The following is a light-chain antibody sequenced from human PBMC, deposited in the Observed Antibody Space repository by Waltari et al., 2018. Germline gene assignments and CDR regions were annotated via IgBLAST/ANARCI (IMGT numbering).Light chain of an antibody. Sequence: EIVLTQSPGTLSSSPGQRATLSCRASQRVSKNYLLWYQQTPGQAPRVLLYGASNRATGIPDRFSGSGSGTDFTLTISRLEPEDVAVYYCQQFGSSPRTFGQGTKVEIK. CDR2: GAS. CDR1: QRVSKNY. CDR3: QQFGSSPRT. V-gene: IGKV3-20*01. J-gene: IGKJ1*01.